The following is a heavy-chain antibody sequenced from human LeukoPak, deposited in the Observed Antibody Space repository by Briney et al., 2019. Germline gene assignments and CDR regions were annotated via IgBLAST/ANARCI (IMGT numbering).Heavy chain of an antibody. D-gene: IGHD5-18*01. CDR3: AASAMVTGSNWFDP. J-gene: IGHJ5*02. Sequence: SETLSLTCAVSGGSISSGGYSWSWIRQPPGKGLEWIGYIYHSGSTYYNPSLKSRVTISVDRSKNQFSLKLSSVTAADTAVYYCAASAMVTGSNWFDPWGQGTLVTVSS. CDR1: GGSISSGGYS. V-gene: IGHV4-30-2*01. CDR2: IYHSGST.